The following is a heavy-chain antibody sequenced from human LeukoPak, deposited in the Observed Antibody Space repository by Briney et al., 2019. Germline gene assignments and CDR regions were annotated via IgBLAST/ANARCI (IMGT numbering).Heavy chain of an antibody. V-gene: IGHV4-38-2*01. CDR3: ARGLDFIAAAAYFDY. CDR1: SYSISSGYY. CDR2: IYHSGRT. D-gene: IGHD6-13*01. Sequence: SETLSLTCAVSSYSISSGYYWGWIRQPPGKGLEWIGSIYHSGRTYYNPSLKSRVTISVDTSKNQFSLKLSSVTAADTAVYYCARGLDFIAAAAYFDYWGQGTLVTVSS. J-gene: IGHJ4*02.